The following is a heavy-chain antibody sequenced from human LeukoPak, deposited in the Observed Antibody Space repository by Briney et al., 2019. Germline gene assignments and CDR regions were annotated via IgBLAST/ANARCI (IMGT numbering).Heavy chain of an antibody. CDR2: ISYSGRT. CDR3: ARVRSVTYYTFDV. J-gene: IGHJ3*01. CDR1: GGTIGSSF. D-gene: IGHD3-22*01. Sequence: SETLCLTCSVSGGTIGSSFWNWIRLAPGKGLEWIGYISYSGRTNYSPSLKSRVTISIDSSKNQLSLTLTSVTAADTALYYCARVRSVTYYTFDVWGQGTMVSVSA. V-gene: IGHV4-59*13.